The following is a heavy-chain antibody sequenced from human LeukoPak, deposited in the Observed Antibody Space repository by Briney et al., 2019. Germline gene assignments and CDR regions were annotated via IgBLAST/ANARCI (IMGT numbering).Heavy chain of an antibody. V-gene: IGHV4-61*02. CDR1: GGSISSGSYY. Sequence: SETLSLTCTVYGGSISSGSYYWNWIRQPAGKGLEWIGRIYSSGSTNYNPSLKSRVTISVDTSKNQFSPKLSSVTAADTAVYYCAREGLNMVRGVIPKEAWGWFDPWGQGTLVTVSS. J-gene: IGHJ5*02. CDR2: IYSSGST. CDR3: AREGLNMVRGVIPKEAWGWFDP. D-gene: IGHD3-10*01.